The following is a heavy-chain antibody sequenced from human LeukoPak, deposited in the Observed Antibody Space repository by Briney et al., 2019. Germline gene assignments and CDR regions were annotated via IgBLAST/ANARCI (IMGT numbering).Heavy chain of an antibody. D-gene: IGHD2-2*01. CDR2: INGDGSST. V-gene: IGHV3-74*01. CDR3: APSIVVVPTPP. J-gene: IGHJ5*02. CDR1: GFTFSRYW. Sequence: TGGSLRLSCAASGFTFSRYWMHWVRQAPGKGLVWVSRINGDGSSTNYADSVEGRFTISRDNARDTLYLQMNSLRAEDTAVYYCAPSIVVVPTPPWGQGTLVTASS.